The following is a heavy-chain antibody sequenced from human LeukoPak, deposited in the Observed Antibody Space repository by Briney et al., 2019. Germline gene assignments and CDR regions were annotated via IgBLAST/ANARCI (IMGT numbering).Heavy chain of an antibody. V-gene: IGHV1-18*01. D-gene: IGHD6-19*01. CDR3: ARDNPPYSSGRGYFQH. CDR1: GYTFTSYG. J-gene: IGHJ1*01. CDR2: ISAYNGNT. Sequence: ASVKVSCKASGYTFTSYGISWVRQAPGQGLEWMGWISAYNGNTNYAQKLQGRVTMTTDTFTSTAYMELRSLRSDDTAVYYCARDNPPYSSGRGYFQHWGQGTLVTVSS.